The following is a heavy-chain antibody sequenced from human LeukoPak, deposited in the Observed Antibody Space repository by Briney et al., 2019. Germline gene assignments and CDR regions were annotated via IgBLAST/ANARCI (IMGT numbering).Heavy chain of an antibody. CDR2: ISGSGGST. CDR3: ASLVGATIRSGFDY. Sequence: LASETLSLTCAVYGGSFNIYYWSWIRQPPGKGLEWVSAISGSGGSTYYADSVKGRFTISRDNSKNTLYLQMNSLRAEDTAVYYCASLVGATIRSGFDYWGQRTLVTVSS. J-gene: IGHJ4*02. D-gene: IGHD1-26*01. CDR1: GGSFNIYY. V-gene: IGHV3-23*01.